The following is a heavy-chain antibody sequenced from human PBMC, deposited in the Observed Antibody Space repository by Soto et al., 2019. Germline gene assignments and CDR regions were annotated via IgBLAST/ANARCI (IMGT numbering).Heavy chain of an antibody. CDR3: ARGDGDYHDGNGYLGRH. Sequence: GGSLRLSCAASGFTFSSYWMHWVRQALGKGLVWVSRIRSDGSNAEYADSVKGRFTISRDNAENTLYLQMNSLRVEDTAVYYCARGDGDYHDGNGYLGRHWGQGTLVTVSS. D-gene: IGHD3-22*01. CDR2: IRSDGSNA. V-gene: IGHV3-74*03. CDR1: GFTFSSYW. J-gene: IGHJ4*02.